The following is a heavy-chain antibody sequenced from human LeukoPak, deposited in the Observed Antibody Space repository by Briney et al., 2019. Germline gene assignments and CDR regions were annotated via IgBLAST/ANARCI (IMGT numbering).Heavy chain of an antibody. CDR3: AKHLDYYGSGGYEF. D-gene: IGHD3-10*01. CDR1: GGSISTYY. Sequence: PSETLSLTCAVSGGSISTYYWSWIRQSPGKGLEWIGYISYNGYTNYNPSLNSRITMSVDTSKSQFSLRLSSVTASDTAVYYFAKHLDYYGSGGYEFWGQGTLVTVSS. CDR2: ISYNGYT. V-gene: IGHV4-59*08. J-gene: IGHJ4*02.